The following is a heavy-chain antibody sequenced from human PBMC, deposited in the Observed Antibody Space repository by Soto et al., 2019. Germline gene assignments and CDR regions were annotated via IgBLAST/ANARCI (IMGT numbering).Heavy chain of an antibody. CDR1: GYTFTSYG. CDR2: ISAYNGNT. CDR3: ARDSGRGGYCSGGSCYSMVSWFDP. D-gene: IGHD2-15*01. Sequence: ASVKVSCKASGYTFTSYGISWVRQAPGQGLEWMGWISAYNGNTNYAQKLQGRVTMTTDTSTSTAYMELRSLRSDDTAVYYCARDSGRGGYCSGGSCYSMVSWFDPWGQGTLVTAPQ. J-gene: IGHJ5*02. V-gene: IGHV1-18*01.